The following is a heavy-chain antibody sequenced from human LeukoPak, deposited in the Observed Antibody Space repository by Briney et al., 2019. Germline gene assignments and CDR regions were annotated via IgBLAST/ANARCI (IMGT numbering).Heavy chain of an antibody. J-gene: IGHJ4*02. V-gene: IGHV4-4*02. Sequence: SETLSLTCAVSGASIISSNWWSWVRQPPGNRLEWIGEISHSGSTNYNPSLKSRLTISVDKSKNQFSLSLSSVTAADTAVYYCARDAWTTVVTPLILWGQGTLVTVSS. CDR1: GASIISSNW. D-gene: IGHD4-23*01. CDR2: ISHSGST. CDR3: ARDAWTTVVTPLIL.